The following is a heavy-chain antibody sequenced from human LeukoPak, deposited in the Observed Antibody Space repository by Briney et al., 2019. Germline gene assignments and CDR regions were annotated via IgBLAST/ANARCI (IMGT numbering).Heavy chain of an antibody. CDR3: ARDVTSVVITTKMGRNDY. V-gene: IGHV3-11*01. Sequence: PGGSLRLSCAATGFTFSDYYMSWIRQAPGKGLEWVSYISSSGSTIYYADSVKGRFTISRDNAKNSLYLQMNSLRAEDTAVYYCARDVTSVVITTKMGRNDYWGQGTLVTVSS. J-gene: IGHJ4*02. CDR1: GFTFSDYY. CDR2: ISSSGSTI. D-gene: IGHD3-22*01.